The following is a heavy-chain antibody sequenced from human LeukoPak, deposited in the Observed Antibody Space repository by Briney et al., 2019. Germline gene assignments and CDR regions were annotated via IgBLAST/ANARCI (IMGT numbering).Heavy chain of an antibody. Sequence: SETLSLTCAVYSGSFSGYYWSWIRQPPGKGLEWIGEINHSGSTNYNPSLKSRVTISVDTSKNQFSLKVSSVTAADTAVYYCARDQFYYDILTGPSIYYFDYWGQGTLVTVSS. CDR1: SGSFSGYY. D-gene: IGHD3-9*01. V-gene: IGHV4-34*01. J-gene: IGHJ4*02. CDR3: ARDQFYYDILTGPSIYYFDY. CDR2: INHSGST.